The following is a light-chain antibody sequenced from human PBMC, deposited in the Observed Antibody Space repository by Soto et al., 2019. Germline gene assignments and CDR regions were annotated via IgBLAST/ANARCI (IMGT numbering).Light chain of an antibody. CDR3: SSYTRSSIPV. J-gene: IGLJ1*01. CDR1: RSDVGGYNY. V-gene: IGLV2-8*01. CDR2: EVN. Sequence: QSALTQPPSASGSPGQSVAISCTGTRSDVGGYNYVSWYQQHPGKAPKLMIYEVNKRPSGVPNRFSGSKSGNTASLTISGLQAEDEADYYCSSYTRSSIPVFGTATKVTVL.